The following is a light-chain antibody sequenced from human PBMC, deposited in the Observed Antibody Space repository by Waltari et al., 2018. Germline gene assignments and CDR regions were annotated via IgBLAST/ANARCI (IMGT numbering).Light chain of an antibody. Sequence: LSCRASQCISSDLAWYQQKPGQAPRLLIFGASTRATGVPARFSGSGSGTEFTLTISSLQSEDFGVYYCQQSKIWPAFGQGTKVEIK. CDR3: QQSKIWPA. J-gene: IGKJ1*01. V-gene: IGKV3-15*01. CDR2: GAS. CDR1: QCISSD.